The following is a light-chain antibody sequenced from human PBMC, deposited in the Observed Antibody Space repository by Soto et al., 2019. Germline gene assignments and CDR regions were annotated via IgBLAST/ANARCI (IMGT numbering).Light chain of an antibody. V-gene: IGLV2-8*01. Sequence: QSALTQPPSASGSPGQSVTIFCTGTSSDVGGYNYVSWYQQHPGKAPKLLIHDVSKRPSGVPDRFSGSKSGNAASLTVSGLQAEDEADYYCGSYAGSKGVVFGGGTKLTVL. CDR1: SSDVGGYNY. J-gene: IGLJ2*01. CDR3: GSYAGSKGVV. CDR2: DVS.